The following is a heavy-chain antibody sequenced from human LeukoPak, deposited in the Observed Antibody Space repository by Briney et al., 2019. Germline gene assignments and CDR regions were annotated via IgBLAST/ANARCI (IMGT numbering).Heavy chain of an antibody. V-gene: IGHV4-34*01. J-gene: IGHJ4*02. D-gene: IGHD5-18*01. Sequence: KPSETLSLTCAVYGGSFSGYYWSWIRQPPGKGLEWIGEINHSGSTNYNPSLKSRVTISVDTSKNQFSLKLSSVTAADTAVYYCARQGRYSYGYGPHYWGQGTLVTVSS. CDR1: GGSFSGYY. CDR3: ARQGRYSYGYGPHY. CDR2: INHSGST.